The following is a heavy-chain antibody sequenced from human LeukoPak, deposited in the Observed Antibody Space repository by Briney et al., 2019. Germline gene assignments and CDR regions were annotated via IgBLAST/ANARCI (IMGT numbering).Heavy chain of an antibody. D-gene: IGHD1-1*01. V-gene: IGHV3-30-3*01. CDR1: GFTFSSYA. Sequence: WGSLRLSCAASGFTFSSYAMHWVRQAPGKGLEWVAVISYDGSNKYYADSVKGRFTISRDNSKNTLYLQMNSLRAEDTAVYYCARDGTALDYWGQGTLVTVSS. CDR3: ARDGTALDY. CDR2: ISYDGSNK. J-gene: IGHJ4*02.